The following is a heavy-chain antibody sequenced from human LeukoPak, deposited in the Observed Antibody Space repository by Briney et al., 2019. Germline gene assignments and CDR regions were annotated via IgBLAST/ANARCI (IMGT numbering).Heavy chain of an antibody. V-gene: IGHV3-23*01. CDR1: GFTFSSYA. CDR2: ISGSGGST. CDR3: ANRFLNYDFWSGYYTGYYGMDV. J-gene: IGHJ6*02. Sequence: PGGSLRLSCAASGFTFSSYAMSWVRQAPGKGLEWVSAISGSGGSTYYADSVKGRFTISRDNSKNTLYLQMNSLRAEDTAVYYCANRFLNYDFWSGYYTGYYGMDVWGQGTTVTVSS. D-gene: IGHD3-3*01.